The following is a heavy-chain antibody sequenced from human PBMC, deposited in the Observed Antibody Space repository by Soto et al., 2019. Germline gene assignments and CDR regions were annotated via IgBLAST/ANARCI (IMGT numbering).Heavy chain of an antibody. CDR3: AREGGGLYYYDYMDV. Sequence: QVQLVESGGGVVQPGRSLRLSCAASGFTFSSYGMHWVRQAPGKGLEWVAVIWYDGSNKYYADSVKGRFTISRDNSKNTRYLQMTSLRAEDTAVYYCAREGGGLYYYDYMDVWGKGTTVTVSS. CDR1: GFTFSSYG. J-gene: IGHJ6*03. D-gene: IGHD6-25*01. V-gene: IGHV3-33*01. CDR2: IWYDGSNK.